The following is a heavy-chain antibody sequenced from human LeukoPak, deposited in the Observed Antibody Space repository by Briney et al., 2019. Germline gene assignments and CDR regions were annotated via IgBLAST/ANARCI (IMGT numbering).Heavy chain of an antibody. CDR2: ISSSSSYI. CDR3: AREMLTYYDFWSGYHDAFDI. D-gene: IGHD3-3*01. Sequence: GGSLRLSCAASGFTFSSYSMNWVRQAPGKGLEWVSSISSSSSYIYYADSVKGRFTISRDNAKNSLYLQMNSLRAEDTAVYYCAREMLTYYDFWSGYHDAFDIWGQGTMVTVSS. J-gene: IGHJ3*02. CDR1: GFTFSSYS. V-gene: IGHV3-21*01.